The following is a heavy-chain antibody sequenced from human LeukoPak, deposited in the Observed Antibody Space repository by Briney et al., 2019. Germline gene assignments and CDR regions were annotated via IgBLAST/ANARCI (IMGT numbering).Heavy chain of an antibody. Sequence: SETLSLTCTVSGGSISSSSYYWGWIRQPPGKGLEWIGSIYYSGSTYYNPSLKSRVTISVDTSKNQFSLKLSSVTAADTAVYYCARYTRPRHRYWYFDLWGRGTLVTVSP. CDR2: IYYSGST. V-gene: IGHV4-39*01. CDR1: GGSISSSSYY. D-gene: IGHD1-14*01. CDR3: ARYTRPRHRYWYFDL. J-gene: IGHJ2*01.